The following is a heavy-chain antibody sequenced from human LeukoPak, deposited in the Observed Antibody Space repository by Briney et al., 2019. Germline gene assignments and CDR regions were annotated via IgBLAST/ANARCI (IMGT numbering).Heavy chain of an antibody. V-gene: IGHV3-66*01. J-gene: IGHJ4*02. CDR3: ARDPPAVSINTYA. CDR1: GFTVCNNY. D-gene: IGHD2-8*01. CDR2: IFSNDET. Sequence: VGTLRLSCAPSGFTVCNNYMNGGRQAPQKGREWVSLIFSNDETSYADSVQGRFTISRDNSKNTLYLQMNGLRVEDTAVYYCARDPPAVSINTYAWGQGTLVTVSS.